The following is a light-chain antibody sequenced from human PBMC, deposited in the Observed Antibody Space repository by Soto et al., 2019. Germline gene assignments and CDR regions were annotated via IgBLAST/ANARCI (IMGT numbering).Light chain of an antibody. CDR2: DVS. Sequence: QSALTQPASVSGSPGQSITISCTGTSSDVGCYNYVSWYQQHPGKAPKLMIYDVSNRPSGVSNRFSGSKSGNTASLTISGLQAEEEADYYCSSYTSSSTYVCGTGTKLTVL. J-gene: IGLJ1*01. V-gene: IGLV2-14*01. CDR3: SSYTSSSTYV. CDR1: SSDVGCYNY.